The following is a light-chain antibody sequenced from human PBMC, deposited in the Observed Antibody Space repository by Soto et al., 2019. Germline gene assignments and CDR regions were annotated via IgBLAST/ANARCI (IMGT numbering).Light chain of an antibody. CDR2: DVS. Sequence: QSALTQHASVSGSPGQSITSSCTGTSSDVGGYNYVSWYQQHPGKAPKLMIYDVSNRPSGVSNRFSGSKSGNTASLTISGLQAEDEADYYCSSYTSSSTSVFGTGTKLTVL. CDR1: SSDVGGYNY. CDR3: SSYTSSSTSV. V-gene: IGLV2-14*01. J-gene: IGLJ1*01.